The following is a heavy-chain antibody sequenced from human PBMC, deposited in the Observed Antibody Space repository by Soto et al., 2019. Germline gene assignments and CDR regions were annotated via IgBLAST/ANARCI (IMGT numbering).Heavy chain of an antibody. CDR3: ASRTIFGVGLDPY. Sequence: GGSLRLSCAASGFTFSSYSMNWVRQAPGKGLEWVSSISSSSSYIYYADSVKGRFTISRDNAKNSLYLQMNSLRAEDTAVYYCASRTIFGVGLDPYWGQGTLVTVSS. D-gene: IGHD3-3*01. CDR2: ISSSSSYI. J-gene: IGHJ4*02. V-gene: IGHV3-21*01. CDR1: GFTFSSYS.